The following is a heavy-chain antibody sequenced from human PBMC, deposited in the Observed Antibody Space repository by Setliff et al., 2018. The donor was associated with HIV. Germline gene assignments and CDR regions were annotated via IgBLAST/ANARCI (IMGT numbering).Heavy chain of an antibody. Sequence: PGGSLRLSCEASGFTLSSYWMHWVRQVPGKGLVWVSRINSDGSSTSYADSVTGRFTISRDNARNTVYLQLNSLRAEDTAVYYCVRAKVTAAWGYYFDYWGQGMLVTVSS. CDR1: GFTLSSYW. D-gene: IGHD6-13*01. CDR3: VRAKVTAAWGYYFDY. V-gene: IGHV3-74*01. CDR2: INSDGSST. J-gene: IGHJ4*02.